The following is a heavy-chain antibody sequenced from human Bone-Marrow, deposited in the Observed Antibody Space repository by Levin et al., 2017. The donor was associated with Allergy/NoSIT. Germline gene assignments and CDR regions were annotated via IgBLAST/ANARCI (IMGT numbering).Heavy chain of an antibody. Sequence: GESLKISCAASGFTFSSYAMHWVRQAPGKGLEWVAVISYDGSNKYYADSVKGRFTISRDNSKNTLYLQMNSLRAEDTAVYYCATEYNWNDVGGYWGQGTLVTVSS. D-gene: IGHD1-1*01. CDR1: GFTFSSYA. V-gene: IGHV3-30-3*01. J-gene: IGHJ4*02. CDR2: ISYDGSNK. CDR3: ATEYNWNDVGGY.